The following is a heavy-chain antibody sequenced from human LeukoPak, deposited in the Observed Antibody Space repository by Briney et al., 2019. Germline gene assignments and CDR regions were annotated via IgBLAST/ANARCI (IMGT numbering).Heavy chain of an antibody. Sequence: PGGSLRLSCAASGFTFTTYSMNWVRQAPGKGLEWVSSISSSSTYTYYADSVKGRFTISRDNAKNSLYLQMNSLRAEDTAVYYCARARDGYHLLGYWGQGTLVTVSS. J-gene: IGHJ4*02. CDR2: ISSSSTYT. D-gene: IGHD5-24*01. CDR1: GFTFTTYS. CDR3: ARARDGYHLLGY. V-gene: IGHV3-21*01.